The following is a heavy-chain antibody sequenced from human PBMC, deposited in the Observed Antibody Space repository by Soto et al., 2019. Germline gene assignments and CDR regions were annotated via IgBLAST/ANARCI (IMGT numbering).Heavy chain of an antibody. J-gene: IGHJ4*02. V-gene: IGHV4-59*01. CDR3: ARGPPFSSSWYYFDY. CDR1: GGSISTYY. Sequence: KQSQTLSLTCTVSGGSISTYYWSWIRQPPWKGLEWIGYIYYSGSTNYNPVLKSRVTISVDTSKNQFSLKLSSVTAADTAVYYCARGPPFSSSWYYFDYWGQGTLVTVSS. CDR2: IYYSGST. D-gene: IGHD6-13*01.